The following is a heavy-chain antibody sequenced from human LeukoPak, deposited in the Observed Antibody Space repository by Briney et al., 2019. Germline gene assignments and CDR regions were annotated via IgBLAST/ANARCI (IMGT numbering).Heavy chain of an antibody. CDR3: AGQSDILTDYAFDY. J-gene: IGHJ4*02. CDR1: GCSINSNSHH. V-gene: IGHV4-39*01. D-gene: IGHD3-9*01. CDR2: IYYSGTN. Sequence: PSETLSLTCAVSGCSINSNSHHWDWIRQAPGKGLEWIGNIYYSGTNYSNPSLRSRATISVNTSKKQFSLRLSSVTDAETDVYYCAGQSDILTDYAFDYWGQGTLVTVSS.